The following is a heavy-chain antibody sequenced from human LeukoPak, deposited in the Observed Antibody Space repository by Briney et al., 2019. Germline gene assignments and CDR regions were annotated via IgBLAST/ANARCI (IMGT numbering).Heavy chain of an antibody. Sequence: GSLRLSCAASGFTFSTYSMNWVRQAPGKGLEWVSSISSSSDYIYYADSVKGRFTISRDNANNSLHLQMNSLRAEDTAVYYCARDWSSSAWRDGVDVWGQGTTVTVSS. CDR3: ARDWSSSAWRDGVDV. V-gene: IGHV3-21*01. J-gene: IGHJ6*02. CDR2: ISSSSDYI. CDR1: GFTFSTYS. D-gene: IGHD6-19*01.